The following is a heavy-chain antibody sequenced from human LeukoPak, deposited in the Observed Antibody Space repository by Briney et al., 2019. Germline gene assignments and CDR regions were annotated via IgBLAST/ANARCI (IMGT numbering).Heavy chain of an antibody. Sequence: GAAVNVSCMPSGYSFISYDLSWVRQAPRQGLEWMGWISAYNGNTNYAQKLQGRVTMTTDTSKSTAYMELTSLRSDDTAVYYWARVAQQLGYWGQGTLVTVSS. D-gene: IGHD6-13*01. CDR1: GYSFISYD. J-gene: IGHJ4*02. CDR2: ISAYNGNT. V-gene: IGHV1-18*01. CDR3: ARVAQQLGY.